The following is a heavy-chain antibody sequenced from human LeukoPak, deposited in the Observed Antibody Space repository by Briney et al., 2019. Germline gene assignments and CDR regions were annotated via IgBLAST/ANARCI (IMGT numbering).Heavy chain of an antibody. CDR3: TTGIVVVAAFDY. Sequence: GGSLRLSCAASGFTFSNAWMSWVRQAPGKGLEWVGRIKSKTDGGTTDYAAPVKGRFTISRDDSKNTLYLQMNSLKTEDTAVYYCTTGIVVVAAFDYWGQGTLVTVSS. CDR2: IKSKTDGGTT. J-gene: IGHJ4*02. V-gene: IGHV3-15*01. D-gene: IGHD2-15*01. CDR1: GFTFSNAW.